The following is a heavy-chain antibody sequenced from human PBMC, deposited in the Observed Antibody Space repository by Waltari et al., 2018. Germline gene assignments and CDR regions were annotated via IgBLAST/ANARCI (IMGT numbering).Heavy chain of an antibody. J-gene: IGHJ2*01. V-gene: IGHV4-39*07. CDR2: IYYSGST. D-gene: IGHD2-8*01. CDR3: ARGDCTNGVCPPWGRWYFDL. Sequence: QLQLQESGPGLVKPSETLSLTCTVSGGSISSSSYYWGRIRQPPGKGLEWIGSIYYSGSTYYNPSLKSRVTISVDTSKNQFSLKLSSVTAADTAVYYCARGDCTNGVCPPWGRWYFDLWGRGTLVTVSS. CDR1: GGSISSSSYY.